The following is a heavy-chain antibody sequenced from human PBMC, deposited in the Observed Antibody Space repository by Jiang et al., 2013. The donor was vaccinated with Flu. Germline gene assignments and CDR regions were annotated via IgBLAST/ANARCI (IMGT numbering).Heavy chain of an antibody. CDR1: GFTFSSNN. D-gene: IGHD6-19*01. Sequence: QLVESGGGLVQPGGSLRLACAASGFTFSSNNMHWVRQATGKGLEWVSGIDYRGDTFYSASVKGRFTVSRENARNSLYLQMNSLRADDTAVYFCASWGAVPDTHGLDVWGRGTPVTVS. CDR3: ASWGAVPDTHGLDV. J-gene: IGHJ6*02. CDR2: IDYRGDT. V-gene: IGHV3-13*01.